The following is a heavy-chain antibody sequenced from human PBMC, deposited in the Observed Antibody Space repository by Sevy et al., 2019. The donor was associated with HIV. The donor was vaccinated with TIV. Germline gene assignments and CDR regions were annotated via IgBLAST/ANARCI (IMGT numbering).Heavy chain of an antibody. Sequence: ASVKVSCKASGYTFTGYYMHWVRQAPGQGLEWMGWINPNSGGTNYAQKFQGRVTMTRDTSISTAYMELSRLRSDETAVYYCARVSWSGYYSRGMDVWGQGTTVTVSS. CDR3: ARVSWSGYYSRGMDV. CDR1: GYTFTGYY. V-gene: IGHV1-2*02. D-gene: IGHD3-3*01. J-gene: IGHJ6*02. CDR2: INPNSGGT.